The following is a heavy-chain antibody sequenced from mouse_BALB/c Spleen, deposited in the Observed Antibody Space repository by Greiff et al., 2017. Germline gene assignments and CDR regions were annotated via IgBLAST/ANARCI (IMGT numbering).Heavy chain of an antibody. V-gene: IGHV5-6-5*01. CDR3: ARDGYGNHYFDY. Sequence: EVKLMESGGGLVKPGGSLKLSCAASGFTFSSYAMSWVRQTPEKRLEWVASISSGGSTYYPDSVKGRFTISRDNAKNNLYLQMSSLKSEDTAMYYCARDGYGNHYFDYWGQGTTLTVAS. CDR2: ISSGGST. J-gene: IGHJ2*01. CDR1: GFTFSSYA. D-gene: IGHD2-10*02.